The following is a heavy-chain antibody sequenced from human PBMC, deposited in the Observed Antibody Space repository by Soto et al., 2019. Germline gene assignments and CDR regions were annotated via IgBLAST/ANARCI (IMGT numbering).Heavy chain of an antibody. D-gene: IGHD2-21*02. CDR2: IKQDGSEK. CDR3: ARNIRGDPFDY. J-gene: IGHJ4*02. Sequence: GGSLRLSCAASGFTFSSYWMSWVRQAPGKGLEWVANIKQDGSEKYYADSVKGRFTISRDNSKNTLYLQMNSLRAEDTAVYYWARNIRGDPFDYWGQGTLVTVSS. CDR1: GFTFSSYW. V-gene: IGHV3-7*01.